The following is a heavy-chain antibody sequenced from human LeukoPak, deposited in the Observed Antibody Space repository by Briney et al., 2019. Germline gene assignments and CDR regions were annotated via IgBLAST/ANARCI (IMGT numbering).Heavy chain of an antibody. CDR3: ARGQWGLDY. CDR1: GFTFSDHY. D-gene: IGHD1-26*01. Sequence: KSGGPLRLSCAAAGFTFSDHYMTWIRQAPGKALEWVSYISPDGTTSYYADSLKGRFTVSRDNAKNSLYLQMNSLSAEDTAVYFCARGQWGLDYWGQGALITVSS. V-gene: IGHV3-11*01. CDR2: ISPDGTTS. J-gene: IGHJ4*02.